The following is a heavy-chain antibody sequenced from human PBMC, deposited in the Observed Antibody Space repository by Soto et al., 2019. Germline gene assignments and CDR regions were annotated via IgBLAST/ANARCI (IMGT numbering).Heavy chain of an antibody. CDR3: ARDRGAARTMNAFDI. Sequence: VKVSCKASGYTFSTYGVTWVRQAPGQGLEWMGWISGYNGNTNYAQKHQGRVSMTTETSTSTAYMELRSLTSDDTAVYYCARDRGAARTMNAFDIWGQGTMVTVSS. V-gene: IGHV1-18*01. CDR1: GYTFSTYG. D-gene: IGHD6-6*01. J-gene: IGHJ3*02. CDR2: ISGYNGNT.